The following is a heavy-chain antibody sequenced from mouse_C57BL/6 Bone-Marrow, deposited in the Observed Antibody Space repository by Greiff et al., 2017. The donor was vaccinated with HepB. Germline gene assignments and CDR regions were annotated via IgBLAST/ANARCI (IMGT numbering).Heavy chain of an antibody. J-gene: IGHJ4*01. V-gene: IGHV7-1*01. Sequence: EVMLVESGGGLVQSGRSLRLSCATSGFTFSDFYMEWVRQAPGKGLEWIAASRNKANDYTTEYSASVKGRFIVYRDTSQSILYLQMNALRAADTAIYYCARDDYDYYAMDYWGQGTSVTVSS. CDR2: SRNKANDYTT. CDR1: GFTFSDFY. CDR3: ARDDYDYYAMDY.